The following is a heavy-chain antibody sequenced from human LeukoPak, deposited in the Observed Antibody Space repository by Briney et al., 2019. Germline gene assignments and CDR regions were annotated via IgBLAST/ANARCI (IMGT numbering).Heavy chain of an antibody. CDR3: ARGGSGYYDY. J-gene: IGHJ4*02. CDR2: VFYNGAT. V-gene: IGHV4-39*07. CDR1: GGSISSSIYY. Sequence: SETLSLTCIVSGGSISSSIYYWAWVRQPPGKGLEWIGTVFYNGATQYSPSLRSRVTISIDTSTNQFSLKLTSVTAADTALYYCARGGSGYYDYWGQGTLVTVSS. D-gene: IGHD3-22*01.